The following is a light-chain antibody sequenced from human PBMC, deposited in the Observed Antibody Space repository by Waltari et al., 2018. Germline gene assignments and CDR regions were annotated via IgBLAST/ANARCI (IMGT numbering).Light chain of an antibody. J-gene: IGLJ3*02. Sequence: SYELTQPPSVSVSPGQKASIPCSGDILGNKYASWYQQKPGQSPLLVVYQDTKRPSGIPERFSGSKSGNAATLTISGTQAMDEADYYCQALGTAAWVFGGGTKLTVL. V-gene: IGLV3-1*01. CDR3: QALGTAAWV. CDR2: QDT. CDR1: ILGNKY.